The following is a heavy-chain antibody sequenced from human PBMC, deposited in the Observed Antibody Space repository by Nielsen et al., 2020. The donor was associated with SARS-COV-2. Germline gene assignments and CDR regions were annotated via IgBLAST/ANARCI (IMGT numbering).Heavy chain of an antibody. CDR2: IYPRDSDT. CDR1: GYTFTSYW. V-gene: IGHV5-51*01. Sequence: GESLKISCQGSGYTFTSYWIGWVRQMPGKGLEWMGVIYPRDSDTRYNPSFQGQVTISADKSISTVYLQWSVLKASDSAMYYCARNTYGGSTDYWGQGTLVTVSS. CDR3: ARNTYGGSTDY. J-gene: IGHJ4*02. D-gene: IGHD4-23*01.